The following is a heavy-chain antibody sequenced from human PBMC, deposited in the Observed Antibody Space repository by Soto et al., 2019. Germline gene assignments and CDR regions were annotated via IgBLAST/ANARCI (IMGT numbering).Heavy chain of an antibody. J-gene: IGHJ3*02. V-gene: IGHV1-3*01. Sequence: ASVKVSCKASGYTFTSYARHWVRQAPGQRLEWMGWINGGNGNTKYSQKFQGRVTITRDTSASTAYMELSSLRSEDTAVYYCGITSINEDFWGVYCHNPFDIGAQGKMLTVSS. CDR2: INGGNGNT. CDR1: GYTFTSYA. D-gene: IGHD3-3*01. CDR3: GITSINEDFWGVYCHNPFDI.